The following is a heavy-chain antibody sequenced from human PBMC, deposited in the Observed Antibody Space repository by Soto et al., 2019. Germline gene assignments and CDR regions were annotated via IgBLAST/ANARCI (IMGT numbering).Heavy chain of an antibody. J-gene: IGHJ5*02. D-gene: IGHD6-6*01. CDR3: ARGDSSSSKGYGNWFDP. Sequence: SETLSLTCAVSGGSISSGGYSWSWIRQPPGKGLEWIGYIYHSGSTYYNPSLKSRVTISVDRSKNQFSLKLSSVTAADTAVYYCARGDSSSSKGYGNWFDPWGQGTLVTVSS. V-gene: IGHV4-30-2*01. CDR2: IYHSGST. CDR1: GGSISSGGYS.